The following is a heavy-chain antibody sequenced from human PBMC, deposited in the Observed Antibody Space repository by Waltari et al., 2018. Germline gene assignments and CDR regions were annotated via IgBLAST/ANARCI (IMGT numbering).Heavy chain of an antibody. D-gene: IGHD3-22*01. CDR2: IYWNDDK. J-gene: IGHJ3*01. CDR1: GFLFSSSGVG. V-gene: IGHV2-5*01. CDR3: AHSYYYDGSGRPYAFDV. Sequence: QITLKESGPTLVKPTQTLTLTCTFSGFLFSSSGVGVGWIRQPPGKALEWLAHIYWNDDKRYSPSLKSRLTITMDTSKNQVVFTMTNMDPVDTATYYCAHSYYYDGSGRPYAFDVWGQGTVVTVSS.